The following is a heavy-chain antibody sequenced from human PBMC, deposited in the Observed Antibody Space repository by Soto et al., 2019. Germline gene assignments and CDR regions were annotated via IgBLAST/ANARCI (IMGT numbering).Heavy chain of an antibody. Sequence: PSETLSLTCTVSGGSVSSGSYYWSWIRQPPGKGLEWIEYIYYSGSTNYNPSLKSRVTISVDTSKNLFSLKLSSVTAADTAVYYCARGLYDFWSGSHDYWGQGTLVTVSS. CDR3: ARGLYDFWSGSHDY. CDR2: IYYSGST. J-gene: IGHJ4*02. V-gene: IGHV4-61*01. CDR1: GGSVSSGSYY. D-gene: IGHD3-3*01.